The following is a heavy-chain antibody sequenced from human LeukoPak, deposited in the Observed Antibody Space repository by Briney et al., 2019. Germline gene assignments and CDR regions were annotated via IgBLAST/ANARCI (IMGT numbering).Heavy chain of an antibody. Sequence: GGSLRLSCAASGFTFSSYEMNWVRQAPGKGLEWVANIKQDGSEKYYVDSVKGRFTISRDNAKNSLYLQMNSLRAEDTAVYYCARGGDSWNYHMDVWGKGTTVTVSS. V-gene: IGHV3-7*01. CDR2: IKQDGSEK. J-gene: IGHJ6*03. CDR3: ARGGDSWNYHMDV. D-gene: IGHD2-15*01. CDR1: GFTFSSYE.